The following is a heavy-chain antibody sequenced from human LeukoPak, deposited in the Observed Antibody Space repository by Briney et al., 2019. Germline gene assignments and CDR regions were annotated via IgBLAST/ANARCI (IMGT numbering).Heavy chain of an antibody. D-gene: IGHD4/OR15-4a*01. CDR2: IYYSGST. CDR1: GGSISSYY. Sequence: SETLSLTCTVSGGSISSYYWSWIRQPPGKGLEWIGYIYYSGSTYYNPSLKGRVTISVDTSKNQFSLKLSSVTAADTAVYYCARSYMVGGGSDYWGQGTLVTVSS. CDR3: ARSYMVGGGSDY. V-gene: IGHV4-59*08. J-gene: IGHJ4*02.